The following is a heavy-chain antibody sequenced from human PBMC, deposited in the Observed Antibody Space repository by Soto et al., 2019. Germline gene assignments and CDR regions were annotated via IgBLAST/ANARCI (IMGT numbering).Heavy chain of an antibody. CDR3: AKDISGYSSSWYGFDY. V-gene: IGHV3-23*01. J-gene: IGHJ4*02. CDR1: GITFSNHA. D-gene: IGHD6-13*01. Sequence: PGGSLRLSCAASGITFSNHALTWVRQAPGKGLEWVSGISGSGANTHYADSVKGRFTISRDNSKNTLSLQMNSLRAEDTALYYCAKDISGYSSSWYGFDYWGQGTLVPVSS. CDR2: ISGSGANT.